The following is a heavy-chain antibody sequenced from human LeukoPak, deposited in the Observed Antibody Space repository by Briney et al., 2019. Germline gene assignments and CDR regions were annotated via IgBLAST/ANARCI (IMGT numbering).Heavy chain of an antibody. CDR2: ISYDGNNK. CDR1: GFTFSDYS. Sequence: GGSLRLSCAASGFTFSDYSMNWVRQAPGKGLEWLAVISYDGNNKYYLDSVKGRFTISRDNSKSTLYLQMNSLRAEDTAVFYCAASSGSYYPAVIRLEYWGQGTLVTVSS. J-gene: IGHJ4*02. CDR3: AASSGSYYPAVIRLEY. V-gene: IGHV3-30*03. D-gene: IGHD3-10*01.